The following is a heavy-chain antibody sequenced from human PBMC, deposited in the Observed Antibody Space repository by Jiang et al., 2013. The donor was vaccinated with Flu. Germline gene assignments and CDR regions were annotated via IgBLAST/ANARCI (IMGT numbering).Heavy chain of an antibody. D-gene: IGHD3-10*01. V-gene: IGHV7-4-1*02. CDR2: INTNTGNP. CDR1: GYTFTSYA. CDR3: ARDVDALLWFGTDSYYFDY. Sequence: QSGSELKTPGASVKVSCKASGYTFTSYAMNWVRQAPGQGLEWMGWINTNTGNPTYAQGFTGRFVFSLDTSVSTAYLQISSLKAEDTAVYYCARDVDALLWFGTDSYYFDYWGQGTLVTV. J-gene: IGHJ4*02.